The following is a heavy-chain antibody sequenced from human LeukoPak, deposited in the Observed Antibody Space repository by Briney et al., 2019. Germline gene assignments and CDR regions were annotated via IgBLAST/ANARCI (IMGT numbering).Heavy chain of an antibody. D-gene: IGHD3-10*01. CDR2: MNPNSGNT. CDR3: ARGRNALLLWFGELFPYYYYGMDV. V-gene: IGHV1-8*01. CDR1: GYTFTSYD. Sequence: ASVTVSCKASGYTFTSYDINWVRQAAGQGLEWMGWMNPNSGNTGYAQKFQGRVTMTRNTSISTAYMELSSLRSEDTAVYYCARGRNALLLWFGELFPYYYYGMDVWGQGTTVTVSS. J-gene: IGHJ6*02.